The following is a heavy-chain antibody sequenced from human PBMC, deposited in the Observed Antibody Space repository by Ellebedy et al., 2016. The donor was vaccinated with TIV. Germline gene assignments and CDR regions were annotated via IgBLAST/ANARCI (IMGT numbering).Heavy chain of an antibody. CDR3: ARHYGDYGKDH. J-gene: IGHJ4*02. V-gene: IGHV3-33*01. D-gene: IGHD4-17*01. CDR1: GFTFSIYG. Sequence: GGSLRLXXAASGFTFSIYGMHWVRQAPGKGLEWVAVIWYDGSNKYYADSVKGRFTISRDNSKNTLYLQMNNLRAEDTAVYYCARHYGDYGKDHWGQGTLVTVSS. CDR2: IWYDGSNK.